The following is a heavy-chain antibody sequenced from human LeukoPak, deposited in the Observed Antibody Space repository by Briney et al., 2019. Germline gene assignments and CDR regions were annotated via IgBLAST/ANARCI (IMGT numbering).Heavy chain of an antibody. D-gene: IGHD1-1*01. J-gene: IGHJ5*02. CDR2: ISGSGRTT. Sequence: GGSLRLSCAAPGFTFSSFAMTWVRQAPGKGLEWVSAISGSGRTTYYADSVKGRFTISRDNSKNTLYLQMNSLRAEDAALYYCAKGSGEKGTSGNFDPWGQGTLVTVSS. CDR3: AKGSGEKGTSGNFDP. CDR1: GFTFSSFA. V-gene: IGHV3-23*01.